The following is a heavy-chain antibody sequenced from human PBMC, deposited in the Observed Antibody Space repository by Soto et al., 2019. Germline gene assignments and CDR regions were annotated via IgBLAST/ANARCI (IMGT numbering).Heavy chain of an antibody. J-gene: IGHJ4*02. V-gene: IGHV3-7*01. CDR1: GFTFGSYW. CDR3: ARELSGPARWDY. Sequence: EVQLVESGGGLVQPGGSLRLSCAASGFTFGSYWMSWVRQAPGKGLEWVANIRQDGTEKYCVDSVKGRFTISRDNAKKSLYLQMTGLGVEETAVYYCARELSGPARWDYWGQGTLVTVSS. CDR2: IRQDGTEK. D-gene: IGHD2-15*01.